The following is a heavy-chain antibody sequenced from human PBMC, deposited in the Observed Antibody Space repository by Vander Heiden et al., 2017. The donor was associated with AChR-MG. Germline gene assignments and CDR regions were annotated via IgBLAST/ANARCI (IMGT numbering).Heavy chain of an antibody. CDR2: IKQDGSEK. Sequence: EVQLVESGGGLVQPGGSLRLSCAASGFTFSDYWMNWVRQAPGKGLEWVANIKQDGSEKYYVDSVKGRVTISRDNAKNSLSLQMNSLRAEEAAIYYCARRSPSAAAGFYYHGMDVWCQGTTVTVSS. D-gene: IGHD6-13*01. J-gene: IGHJ6*02. CDR1: GFTFSDYW. V-gene: IGHV3-7*01. CDR3: ARRSPSAAAGFYYHGMDV.